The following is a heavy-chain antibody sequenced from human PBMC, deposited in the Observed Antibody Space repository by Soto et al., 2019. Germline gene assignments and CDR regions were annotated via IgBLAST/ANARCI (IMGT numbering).Heavy chain of an antibody. CDR3: AREGGVSAVHFDL. CDR2: IKQDGSEK. J-gene: IGHJ2*01. D-gene: IGHD3-16*01. Sequence: ESGGGLVQPGGSLRLSCAASGFTFSSYWMSWVRQAPGKGLEWVANIKQDGSEKYYVDSVKGRFTISRDNAKNSLYLQMNSLRAEDTAVYYCAREGGVSAVHFDLWGRGTLVTVSS. V-gene: IGHV3-7*03. CDR1: GFTFSSYW.